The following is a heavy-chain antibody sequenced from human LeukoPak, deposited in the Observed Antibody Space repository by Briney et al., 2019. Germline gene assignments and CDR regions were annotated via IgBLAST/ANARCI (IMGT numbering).Heavy chain of an antibody. CDR2: IYTSGST. Sequence: SETLSLTCTVSGGSISSSSYYWSWIRQPAGKGLGWIGRIYTSGSTNYNPSLKSRVTMSVDTSKNQFSLKLSSVTAADTAVYYCARDGVGYFPQPYYYYMDVWGKGTTVTVSS. J-gene: IGHJ6*03. D-gene: IGHD3-9*01. CDR3: ARDGVGYFPQPYYYYMDV. V-gene: IGHV4-61*02. CDR1: GGSISSSSYY.